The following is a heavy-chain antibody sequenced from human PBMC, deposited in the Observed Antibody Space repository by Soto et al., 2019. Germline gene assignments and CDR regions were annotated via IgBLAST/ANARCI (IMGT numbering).Heavy chain of an antibody. CDR1: GFTFSSYW. CDR3: AREFIPRSYYYGSGGYFDY. V-gene: IGHV3-7*05. J-gene: IGHJ4*02. D-gene: IGHD3-10*01. CDR2: IKQDGSEK. Sequence: LRLSCAASGFTFSSYWMSWVRQAPGKGLEWVANIKQDGSEKYYVDSVKGRFTISRDNAKNSLYLQMNSLRAEDTAVYYCAREFIPRSYYYGSGGYFDYWGQGTLVTV.